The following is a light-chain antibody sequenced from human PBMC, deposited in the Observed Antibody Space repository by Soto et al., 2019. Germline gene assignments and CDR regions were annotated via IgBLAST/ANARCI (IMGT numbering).Light chain of an antibody. V-gene: IGKV1-33*01. CDR1: QNINNS. Sequence: DIQMTQSPSSLSASGRDRVTITCQAGQNINNSLNWYQQKPGQAPRLLIYDASNLETGVPSRFSGSGSGTHFTFTISSLQPEDVATYYCQQCDDPPLTFGGGTRVEI. CDR2: DAS. CDR3: QQCDDPPLT. J-gene: IGKJ4*01.